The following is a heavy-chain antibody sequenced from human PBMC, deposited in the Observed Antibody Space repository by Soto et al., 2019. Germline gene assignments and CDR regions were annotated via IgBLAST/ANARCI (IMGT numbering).Heavy chain of an antibody. CDR3: ARVPDR. D-gene: IGHD2-2*01. Sequence: SETLSLTCTVSGGSINNYYWSWIRQPPGKGLEWIGYSYYSGRTSYNPSLKSRVTISVDRSKNQFSLKLSSVTAADTAVYYCARVPDRWGQGTLVTVSS. J-gene: IGHJ5*02. V-gene: IGHV4-59*12. CDR1: GGSINNYY. CDR2: SYYSGRT.